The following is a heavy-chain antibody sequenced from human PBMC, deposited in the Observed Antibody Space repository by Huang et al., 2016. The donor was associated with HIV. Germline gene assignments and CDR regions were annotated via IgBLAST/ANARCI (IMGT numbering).Heavy chain of an antibody. CDR2: INHGGTT. Sequence: QVQLQQWGAGLLKPSETLSLTCAVYGGSVRGYFWSWIRQPPGKGREWIGEINHGGTTNYNPSLKSRFSMSVDTSKNQFSLKLTSVTAADTGLYFCARGGAAAGAFWGQGALVTVSS. CDR3: ARGGAAAGAF. D-gene: IGHD6-13*01. J-gene: IGHJ4*02. CDR1: GGSVRGYF. V-gene: IGHV4-34*01.